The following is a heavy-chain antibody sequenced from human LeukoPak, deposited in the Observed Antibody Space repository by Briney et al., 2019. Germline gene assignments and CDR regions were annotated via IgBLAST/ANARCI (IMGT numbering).Heavy chain of an antibody. J-gene: IGHJ4*02. Sequence: SETLSLTCTVSGGSISSYYWSWIRQPPGKGLEWIGYIYYSGSTNYNPSLKSRVTISVDTSKNQFSLKLSSVTAADTAVYYCARVTTAKDPIFDYWGQGTLVTVSS. CDR2: IYYSGST. D-gene: IGHD4-17*01. CDR1: GGSISSYY. V-gene: IGHV4-59*01. CDR3: ARVTTAKDPIFDY.